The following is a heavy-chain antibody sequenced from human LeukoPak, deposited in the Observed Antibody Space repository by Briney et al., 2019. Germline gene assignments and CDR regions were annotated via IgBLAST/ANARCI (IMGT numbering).Heavy chain of an antibody. J-gene: IGHJ4*02. CDR3: ATHRPSSSSTFDY. CDR2: IIPILGIA. Sequence: SVKVSCKASGGTFSSYAISWVRQAPGQGLEWMGRIIPILGIANYAQKFQGRVTMTEDTSTDTAYMELSSLRSEDTAVYYCATHRPSSSSTFDYWGQGTLVTVSS. D-gene: IGHD6-6*01. V-gene: IGHV1-69*04. CDR1: GGTFSSYA.